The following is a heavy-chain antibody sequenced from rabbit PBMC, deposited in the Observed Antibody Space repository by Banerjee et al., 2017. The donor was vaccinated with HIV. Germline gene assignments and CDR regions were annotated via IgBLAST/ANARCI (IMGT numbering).Heavy chain of an antibody. J-gene: IGHJ4*01. CDR3: ARDPGAWGDFNL. CDR2: IDPVFGRT. CDR1: GFSFSNKYV. V-gene: IGHV1S43*01. D-gene: IGHD4-1*01. Sequence: QEQLEESGGDLVKPEGSLTITCTASGFSFSNKYVMCWVRQAPGKGLEWIGYIDPVFGRTDYASWVNGRFTISRSTSLNTVDLKMTSLTAADTATYFCARDPGAWGDFNLWGPGTLVTVS.